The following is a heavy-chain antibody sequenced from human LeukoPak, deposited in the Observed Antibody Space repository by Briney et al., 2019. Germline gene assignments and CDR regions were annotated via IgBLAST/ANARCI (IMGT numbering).Heavy chain of an antibody. CDR1: GGSFSGYH. V-gene: IGHV4-34*01. J-gene: IGHJ4*02. D-gene: IGHD4-23*01. CDR2: INDRGHT. Sequence: PSETLSLTCAVHGGSFSGYHWNWIRQSPGKGLEWIGEINDRGHTNYNPSLESRVTISVDTSKKQFSLKLNSDTAADTAVYYCARDPTTVVTTPYYFDFWGQGTLVTVSS. CDR3: ARDPTTVVTTPYYFDF.